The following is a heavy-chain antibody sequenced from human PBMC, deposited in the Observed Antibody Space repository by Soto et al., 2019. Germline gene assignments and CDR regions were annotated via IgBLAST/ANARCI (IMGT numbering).Heavy chain of an antibody. CDR3: ARDPPDWFCDY. D-gene: IGHD3-9*01. J-gene: IGHJ4*02. Sequence: GSLRLSCAASGFTFSSYWMSWVRQAPGKGLEWVANIKQDGSEKYYVDSVKGRFTISRDNAKNSLYLQMNSLRAEDTAVYYCARDPPDWFCDYWGQGTMVTGSA. CDR1: GFTFSSYW. CDR2: IKQDGSEK. V-gene: IGHV3-7*01.